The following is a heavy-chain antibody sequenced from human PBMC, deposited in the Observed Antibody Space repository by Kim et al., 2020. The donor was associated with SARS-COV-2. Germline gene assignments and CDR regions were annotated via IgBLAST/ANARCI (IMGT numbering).Heavy chain of an antibody. Sequence: ASGKVSCKASGYTFTSYAVHWVRQAPGQRLEWMGWINAGNGITKYSQKFQGRVTITRETSASTTYMEVSSLRSEDTAVYHCARGFSAVNSTGYNWFDPWGQGALVTVSS. V-gene: IGHV1-3*01. CDR3: ARGFSAVNSTGYNWFDP. D-gene: IGHD2-2*01. CDR2: INAGNGIT. J-gene: IGHJ5*02. CDR1: GYTFTSYA.